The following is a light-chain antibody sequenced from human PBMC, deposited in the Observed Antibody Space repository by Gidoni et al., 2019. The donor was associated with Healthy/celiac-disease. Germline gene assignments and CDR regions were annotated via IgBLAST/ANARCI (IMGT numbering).Light chain of an antibody. Sequence: ETQRTKPPSSLSASVGDRVTITCRAIQSISSYLNWYQQKPGKAPKLLIYAESSLQSGVPSRFSGSGSGTDFTLTISSLQPEDFATYYCQQSYSTPCTFGQGTQVEIK. CDR2: AES. J-gene: IGKJ1*01. CDR1: QSISSY. V-gene: IGKV1-39*01. CDR3: QQSYSTPCT.